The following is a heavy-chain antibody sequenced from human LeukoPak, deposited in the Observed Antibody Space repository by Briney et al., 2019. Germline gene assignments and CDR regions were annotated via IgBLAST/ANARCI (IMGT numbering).Heavy chain of an antibody. D-gene: IGHD5-24*01. CDR2: INTSGGTT. Sequence: QPGGSLRLSCAASGFTFSSYGMSWVRQAPGKGLEWVSGINTSGGTTYYADSVKGRFTISRDNSKNTLYLQMNSLRADDTAAYYCAKDPPTVTANAFHIWGQGTMVTVSS. V-gene: IGHV3-23*01. J-gene: IGHJ3*02. CDR3: AKDPPTVTANAFHI. CDR1: GFTFSSYG.